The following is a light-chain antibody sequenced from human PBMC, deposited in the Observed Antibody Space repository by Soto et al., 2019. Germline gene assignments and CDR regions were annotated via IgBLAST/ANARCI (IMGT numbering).Light chain of an antibody. J-gene: IGLJ3*02. CDR2: GNS. V-gene: IGLV1-40*01. Sequence: QSVLTPPPSVSGAPGQRVTISCTGSSSNIGAGYDVHWYQQLPGTAPKLLIYGNSNRPSGVPDRFSGSKSGTSASLAITGLQAEDEADYYCQSYDSSLSGVGFGGGTKLTVL. CDR3: QSYDSSLSGVG. CDR1: SSNIGAGYD.